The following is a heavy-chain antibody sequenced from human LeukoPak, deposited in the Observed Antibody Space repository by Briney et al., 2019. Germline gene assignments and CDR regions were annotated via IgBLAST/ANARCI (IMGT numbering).Heavy chain of an antibody. CDR2: INPSGGST. CDR3: ARDAIENYDFWSGSYYYFDY. Sequence: GASVKVSCKASGYTFTSYYMHWVRQAPGQGLEWMGIINPSGGSTTYTQGFQGRVTMTRDTSTSTVYMELSSLRSEDTAVYYCARDAIENYDFWSGSYYYFDYWGQGTLVTVSS. CDR1: GYTFTSYY. J-gene: IGHJ4*02. D-gene: IGHD3-3*01. V-gene: IGHV1-46*01.